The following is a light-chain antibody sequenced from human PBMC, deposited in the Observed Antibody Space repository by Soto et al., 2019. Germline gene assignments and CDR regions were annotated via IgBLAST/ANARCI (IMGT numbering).Light chain of an antibody. CDR3: QTWGTGIQV. V-gene: IGLV4-69*01. CDR1: SGHSSYA. Sequence: QLVLTQSPSASASLGASVKLTCTLSSGHSSYAIAWHQQQPEKGPRYLMKLNSDGSHSKGDGIPDRFSGSSSGAERYLTISSLQSKDEADYYCQTWGTGIQVFGTGTKLTVL. CDR2: LNSDGSH. J-gene: IGLJ1*01.